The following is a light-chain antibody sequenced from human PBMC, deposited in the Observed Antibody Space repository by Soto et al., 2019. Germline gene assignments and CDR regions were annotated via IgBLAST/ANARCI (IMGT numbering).Light chain of an antibody. Sequence: EIVLTQSPATLSLSPGERATLPCRASQSISSYLGWYQQKPGQAPRLLIYDASNRATGIPARFSGSGSGTDSTLTISSLEPEDFAVYYCQHRSNWPLTFGGGTKVDIK. CDR2: DAS. V-gene: IGKV3-11*01. J-gene: IGKJ4*01. CDR3: QHRSNWPLT. CDR1: QSISSY.